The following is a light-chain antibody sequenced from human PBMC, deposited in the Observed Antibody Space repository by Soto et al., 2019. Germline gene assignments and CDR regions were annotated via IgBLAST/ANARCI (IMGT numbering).Light chain of an antibody. CDR1: QSVSSRY. V-gene: IGKV3-20*01. CDR2: GAS. CDR3: HQYDNSPLT. J-gene: IGKJ4*01. Sequence: EIVLTQSPGTLSLSPGDTATLSCRASQSVSSRYLGWYQQRPGQAPRLLIYGASSRATGIPDRFSGSGSGTDFTLTISRLEPEDFAVYYCHQYDNSPLTFGRGTKVDI.